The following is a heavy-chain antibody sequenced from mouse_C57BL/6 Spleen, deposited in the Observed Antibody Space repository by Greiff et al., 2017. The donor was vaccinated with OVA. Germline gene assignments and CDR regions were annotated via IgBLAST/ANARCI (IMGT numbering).Heavy chain of an antibody. J-gene: IGHJ4*01. CDR3: ARGDYGYYAMDY. CDR1: GYTFTSYW. D-gene: IGHD2-4*01. Sequence: QAQLKQSGAELVRPGSSVKLSCKASGYTFTSYWMHWVKQRPIQGLEWIGNIDPSDSETHYNQKFKDKATLTVDKSSSTAYMQLSSLTSEDSAVYYCARGDYGYYAMDYWGQGTSVTVSS. CDR2: IDPSDSET. V-gene: IGHV1-52*01.